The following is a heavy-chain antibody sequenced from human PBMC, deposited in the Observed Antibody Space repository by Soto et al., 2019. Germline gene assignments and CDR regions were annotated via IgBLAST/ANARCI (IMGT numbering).Heavy chain of an antibody. Sequence: EVQLVESGGGLVQPGGSLRLSCEASGFTFRNYAMHWVRQGTGKGLEWVSGISAAGDTDYAESVEGRFTISRENAQNSFFLQMNSLRVGDTAVYYCARTGRDFYGLEVWGPGTTVIVSS. CDR3: ARTGRDFYGLEV. J-gene: IGHJ6*02. D-gene: IGHD1-1*01. V-gene: IGHV3-13*01. CDR1: GFTFRNYA. CDR2: ISAAGDT.